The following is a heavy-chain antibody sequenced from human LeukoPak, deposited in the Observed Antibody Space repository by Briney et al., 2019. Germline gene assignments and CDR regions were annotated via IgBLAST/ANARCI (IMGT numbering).Heavy chain of an antibody. CDR1: GFTFTTYS. J-gene: IGHJ4*02. CDR3: AKYRMATTPYFDY. CDR2: ITGSGGST. Sequence: PGGSLRLSCAASGFTFTTYSMTWVRQAPGKGLQWVSAITGSGGSTYYADSVKGRFTISRDNSKNTLYLQMNSLRAEDTAVYYCAKYRMATTPYFDYWGRGTLVTVPS. D-gene: IGHD2-15*01. V-gene: IGHV3-23*01.